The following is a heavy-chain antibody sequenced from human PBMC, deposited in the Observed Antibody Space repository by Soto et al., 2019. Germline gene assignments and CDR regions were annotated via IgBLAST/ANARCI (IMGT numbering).Heavy chain of an antibody. CDR3: AKDRGAARPLDGMDV. CDR2: ISYDGSNK. Sequence: GGSLRLACAASGFTFSSYGMHWVRQAPGKGLEWVAVISYDGSNKYYADSVKGRFTISRDNSKNTLYLQMNSLRAEDTAVYYCAKDRGAARPLDGMDVWGQGTTVTVSS. J-gene: IGHJ6*02. CDR1: GFTFSSYG. D-gene: IGHD6-6*01. V-gene: IGHV3-30*18.